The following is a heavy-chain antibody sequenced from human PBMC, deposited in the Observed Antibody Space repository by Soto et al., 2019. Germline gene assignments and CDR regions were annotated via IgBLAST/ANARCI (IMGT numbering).Heavy chain of an antibody. CDR2: IKSKTDGGTT. J-gene: IGHJ6*03. V-gene: IGHV3-15*01. CDR1: GFTFSNAW. CDR3: TTDVCVVVPAATNYYYYYMDV. D-gene: IGHD2-2*01. Sequence: GGSLRLSCAASGFTFSNAWMSWVRQAPGKGLEWVGRIKSKTDGGTTDYAAPVKGRFTISRDDSKNTLYLQMNSLKTEDTAVYYCTTDVCVVVPAATNYYYYYMDVWGKGTTVTVSS.